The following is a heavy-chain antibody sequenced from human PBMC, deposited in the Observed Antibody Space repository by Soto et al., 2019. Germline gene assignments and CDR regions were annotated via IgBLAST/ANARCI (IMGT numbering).Heavy chain of an antibody. Sequence: EVQLVESGGGLVQPGRSLRLSCAASGFTFDYAMHWVRQAPGKGLEWVSGISWNSGSIGYADSVKGRFTISRDNAKYSLYLQMNSLRAEDTALYYCAKGGQLLTEGGGYWGQGTLVTVSS. CDR1: GFTFDYA. CDR2: ISWNSGSI. D-gene: IGHD2-2*01. CDR3: AKGGQLLTEGGGY. J-gene: IGHJ4*02. V-gene: IGHV3-9*01.